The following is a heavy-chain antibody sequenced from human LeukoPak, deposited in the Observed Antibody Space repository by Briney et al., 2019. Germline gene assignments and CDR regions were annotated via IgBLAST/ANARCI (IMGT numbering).Heavy chain of an antibody. V-gene: IGHV3-30*01. Sequence: GRSLRLSCAASGFTFSSYAMHWVRQAPGKGLEWVAVISYDGSNKNYADSVKGRFTISRDNSKNTLYLQMNSLRAEDTAVYYCARDGRYCSSTSCYTGWWFDPWGQGTLVTVSS. J-gene: IGHJ5*02. D-gene: IGHD2-2*02. CDR1: GFTFSSYA. CDR2: ISYDGSNK. CDR3: ARDGRYCSSTSCYTGWWFDP.